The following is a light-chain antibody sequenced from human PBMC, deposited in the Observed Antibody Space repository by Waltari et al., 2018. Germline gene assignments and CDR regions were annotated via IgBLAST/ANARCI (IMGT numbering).Light chain of an antibody. V-gene: IGLV3-25*03. CDR2: QDT. J-gene: IGLJ2*01. Sequence: YELTQSPSISVSPGQTSKITFSRDALPTHYSYLYQQRPGQAPSLVIYQDTERPSGIPERFSGSSSGTTVTLTISDVQAEDEGDYYCHSADFSGNFRVFGGGTRLPV. CDR1: ALPTHY. CDR3: HSADFSGNFRV.